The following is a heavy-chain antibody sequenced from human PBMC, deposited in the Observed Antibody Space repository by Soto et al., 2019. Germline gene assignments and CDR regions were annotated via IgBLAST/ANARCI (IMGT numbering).Heavy chain of an antibody. D-gene: IGHD3-3*01. CDR3: ARERKFDFWRKGLDV. J-gene: IGHJ6*02. V-gene: IGHV1-8*01. CDR1: GYTFTTYD. CDR2: MDPNSGST. Sequence: ASVKVSCKASGYTFTTYDINWVRQAPGQGLEWLGWMDPNSGSTGYAQNFQGRITMTRNISRSTAHMELSSLQSEDTAVYYCARERKFDFWRKGLDVWGQGTTVTVSS.